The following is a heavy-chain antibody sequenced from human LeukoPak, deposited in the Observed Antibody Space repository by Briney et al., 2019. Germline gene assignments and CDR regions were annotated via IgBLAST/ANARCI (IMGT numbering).Heavy chain of an antibody. Sequence: SETLSHTCAVSGGSISTSNSYWGWIRRPPGKGLEWVGSIYYGGNTYYNPSLKSRVTISVDTSKNQFSLILTSVTAADTAVYYCARQTGAGLFILPGGQGTLVTVSS. J-gene: IGHJ4*02. D-gene: IGHD3-3*01. CDR2: IYYGGNT. V-gene: IGHV4-39*01. CDR1: GGSISTSNSY. CDR3: ARQTGAGLFILP.